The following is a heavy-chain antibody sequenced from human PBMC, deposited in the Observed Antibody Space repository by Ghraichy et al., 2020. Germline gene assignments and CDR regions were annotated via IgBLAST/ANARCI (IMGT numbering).Heavy chain of an antibody. CDR2: IYTSGST. J-gene: IGHJ5*02. CDR3: AREIHIVVVPAAIVRDNWFDP. CDR1: GGSISSGSYY. D-gene: IGHD2-2*01. V-gene: IGHV4-61*02. Sequence: SETLSLTCTVSGGSISSGSYYWSWIRQPAGKGLEWIGRIYTSGSTNYNPSLKSRVTISVDTSKNQFSLKLSSVTAADTAVYYCAREIHIVVVPAAIVRDNWFDPWGQGTLVTVSS.